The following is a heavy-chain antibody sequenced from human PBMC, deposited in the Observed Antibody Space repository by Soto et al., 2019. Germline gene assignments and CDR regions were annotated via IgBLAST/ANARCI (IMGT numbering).Heavy chain of an antibody. CDR3: AKSWGIVLVPAANRRFDS. CDR2: INHSGST. J-gene: IGHJ5*01. V-gene: IGHV4-34*01. Sequence: QVQLQQWGAGLLKPSETLSLTCAVYGGSFSGYYWSWIRQPPGKGLEWIGEINHSGSTNYNPSLKSRVTISVDTYKNQFSLKLSSVTAADTAVYYCAKSWGIVLVPAANRRFDSWGQGTLVTVSS. CDR1: GGSFSGYY. D-gene: IGHD2-2*01.